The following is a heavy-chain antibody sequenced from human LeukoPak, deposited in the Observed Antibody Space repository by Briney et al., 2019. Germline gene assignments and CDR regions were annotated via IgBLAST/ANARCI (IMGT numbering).Heavy chain of an antibody. D-gene: IGHD2-15*01. V-gene: IGHV4-59*08. CDR3: ARLYCSGGSCYSDY. CDR1: GGSISSYY. CDR2: IYYSGST. J-gene: IGHJ4*02. Sequence: NTSETLSLTCPVSGGSISSYYWSWIRQPPGKGLDWIGHIYYSGSTYYNPSLKSRLTISVDTSKNQFSLKLSSVTAADTAIYYCARLYCSGGSCYSDYWGQGTLVTVSS.